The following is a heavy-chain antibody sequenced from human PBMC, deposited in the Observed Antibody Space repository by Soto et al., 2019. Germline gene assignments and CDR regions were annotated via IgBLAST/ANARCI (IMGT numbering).Heavy chain of an antibody. CDR1: GFTFRNYG. CDR3: ARDLGVALATLTLDY. D-gene: IGHD2-15*01. J-gene: IGHJ4*02. V-gene: IGHV3-21*01. Sequence: GGSLRLSCVASGFTFRNYGMHWVRQAPGKGLEWVSDITTSSSYRFYADSVKGRFTISRDDAKNSLYLQMNSLRVEDTGVYYCARDLGVALATLTLDYWGQGTLVTVSS. CDR2: ITTSSSYR.